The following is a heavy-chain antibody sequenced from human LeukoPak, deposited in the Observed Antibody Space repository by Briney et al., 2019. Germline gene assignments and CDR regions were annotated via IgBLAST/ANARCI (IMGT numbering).Heavy chain of an antibody. J-gene: IGHJ5*02. CDR3: AKGSSGYFADL. V-gene: IGHV3-23*01. D-gene: IGHD3-22*01. CDR1: GFTFSSYA. CDR2: ISNDGGGT. Sequence: GGSLRLSCAASGFTFSSYAMSWVRQAPGKGLEWVAAISNDGGGTMYAGFVEGRFTISRDNSKNTLFLQMNSLRAEDTALYYCAKGSSGYFADLWGQGTLVTVSS.